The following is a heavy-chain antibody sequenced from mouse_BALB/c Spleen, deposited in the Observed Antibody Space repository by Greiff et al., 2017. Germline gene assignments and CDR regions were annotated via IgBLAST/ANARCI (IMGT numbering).Heavy chain of an antibody. V-gene: IGHV1-7*01. CDR2: INPSTGYT. CDR3: ARGGGAIAY. D-gene: IGHD1-1*02. J-gene: IGHJ3*01. CDR1: GYTFTSYW. Sequence: VQLQQSGAELAKPGASVKMSCKASGYTFTSYWMHWVKQRPGQGLEWIGYINPSTGYTEYNQKFKDKATLTAEKSSSTAYMQLSSLTSEDSAVYYCARGGGAIAYWGQGTLVTVSA.